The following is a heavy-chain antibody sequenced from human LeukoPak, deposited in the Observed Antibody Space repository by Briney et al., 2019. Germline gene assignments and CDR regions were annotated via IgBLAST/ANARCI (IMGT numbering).Heavy chain of an antibody. J-gene: IGHJ4*02. CDR3: ARPSCRSGGSCYEDY. V-gene: IGHV4-38-2*01. Sequence: SETLSLTCAVSGYSISSGYYWGWIRQPPGKGLEWIGSIYHSGSTYYNPSLKGRVTISVDTSKNQFSLKLSSVTAADTAVYYCARPSCRSGGSCYEDYWGQGTLVTVSS. D-gene: IGHD2-15*01. CDR1: GYSISSGYY. CDR2: IYHSGST.